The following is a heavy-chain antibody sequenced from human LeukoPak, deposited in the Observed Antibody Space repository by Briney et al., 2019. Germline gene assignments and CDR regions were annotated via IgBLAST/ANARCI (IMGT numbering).Heavy chain of an antibody. CDR2: IYYSGST. J-gene: IGHJ4*02. D-gene: IGHD4-17*01. Sequence: SETLSLTCTVSGGSISSSSYYWGWIRQPPGKGLEWIGSIYYSGSTYYNPSLKSRVTISVDTSKNQFSLKLSSVTAADTAVYYCARDLNDYGAPGGGWGQGTLVTVSS. CDR3: ARDLNDYGAPGGG. CDR1: GGSISSSSYY. V-gene: IGHV4-39*07.